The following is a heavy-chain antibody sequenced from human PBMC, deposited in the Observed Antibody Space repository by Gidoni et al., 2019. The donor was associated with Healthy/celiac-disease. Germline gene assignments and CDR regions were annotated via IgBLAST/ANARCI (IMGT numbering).Heavy chain of an antibody. J-gene: IGHJ4*02. D-gene: IGHD3-10*01. CDR1: GFPFSRYW. CDR2: IKKDGSEK. V-gene: IGHV3-7*01. CDR3: ARETYYYGSGSYYTDY. Sequence: EVQLVESGGGLVQPGGSLRLSCAPSGFPFSRYWMSWVLQAPGKGLEWVANIKKDGSEKYYVDSVKGRFTISRDNAKNSLYLQMNSLRAEDTAVYYCARETYYYGSGSYYTDYWGQGTLVTVSS.